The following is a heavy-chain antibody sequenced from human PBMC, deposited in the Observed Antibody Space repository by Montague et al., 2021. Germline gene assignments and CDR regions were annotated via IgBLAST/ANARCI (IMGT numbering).Heavy chain of an antibody. J-gene: IGHJ4*02. Sequence: CAISRDSVSNNNAAWNWTRESPSRGLEWLGRTYYRSTWYTDYAVSVKSRIAINPDTSKNQFSLQLNSVTPEDTAVYYCAREGVGDLLFSFDSWGQGTLVTVSS. CDR1: RDSVSNNNAA. CDR2: TYYRSTWYT. D-gene: IGHD3-10*01. CDR3: AREGVGDLLFSFDS. V-gene: IGHV6-1*01.